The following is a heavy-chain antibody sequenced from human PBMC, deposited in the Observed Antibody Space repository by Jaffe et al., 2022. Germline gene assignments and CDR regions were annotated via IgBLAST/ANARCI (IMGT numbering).Heavy chain of an antibody. Sequence: QVQLVESGGGVVQPGRSLRLSCAASGFTFSSYGMHWVRQAPGKGLEWVAVISYDGSNKYYADSVKGRFTISRDNSKNTLYLQMNSLRAEDTAVYYCAKDGADCSSTSCYTYHGYVKHYYYYMDVWGKGTTVTVSS. CDR1: GFTFSSYG. D-gene: IGHD2-2*02. V-gene: IGHV3-30*18. CDR2: ISYDGSNK. CDR3: AKDGADCSSTSCYTYHGYVKHYYYYMDV. J-gene: IGHJ6*03.